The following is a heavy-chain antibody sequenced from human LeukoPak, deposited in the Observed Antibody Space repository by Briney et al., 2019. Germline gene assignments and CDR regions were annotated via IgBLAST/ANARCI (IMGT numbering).Heavy chain of an antibody. CDR1: GYTFTGYY. D-gene: IGHD3-10*01. V-gene: IGHV1-2*02. CDR3: ARTMVRGVISFWLY. Sequence: ASVKVSCKASGYTFTGYYMHCVRQAPGQGLEWMGWINPNSGGTNYAQKFQGRVTMTRDTSISTAYMELSRLRSDDTAVYYCARTMVRGVISFWLYWGQGPLVTVSS. CDR2: INPNSGGT. J-gene: IGHJ4*02.